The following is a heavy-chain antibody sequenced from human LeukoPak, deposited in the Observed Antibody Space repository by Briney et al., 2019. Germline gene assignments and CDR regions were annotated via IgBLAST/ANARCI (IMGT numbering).Heavy chain of an antibody. CDR2: IYYSRIT. CDR1: GGSLSSGDYY. J-gene: IGHJ4*02. Sequence: PSQTLSLTCTVSGGSLSSGDYYWSWIRQPPGKGLEWLGYIYYSRITYYHPSLKSRVTISVDTSKNQFTLKLTSVTAADTAVYDCATSIVRGICFYWGQGTLVTVSS. CDR3: ATSIVRGICFY. D-gene: IGHD3-10*01. V-gene: IGHV4-30-4*01.